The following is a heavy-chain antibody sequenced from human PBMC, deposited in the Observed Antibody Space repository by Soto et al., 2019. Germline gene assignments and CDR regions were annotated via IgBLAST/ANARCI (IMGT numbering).Heavy chain of an antibody. J-gene: IGHJ5*02. CDR3: ARSRDWRYCTHGVWNRRWFAP. CDR1: GVSFSGDS. D-gene: IGHD2-8*01. Sequence: QVQLQQWGAGLLKPSETLSLTCAVYGVSFSGDSRGVIRLPPGHGLDWTAVITHSGSTNYNPSLPGRIAKSVETYKKQLALTISYVTSADSAVYYCARSRDWRYCTHGVWNRRWFAPWGQGTLVTVSS. CDR2: ITHSGST. V-gene: IGHV4-34*01.